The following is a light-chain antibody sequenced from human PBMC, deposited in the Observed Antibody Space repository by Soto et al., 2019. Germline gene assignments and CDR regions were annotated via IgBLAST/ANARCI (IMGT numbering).Light chain of an antibody. CDR2: EVN. Sequence: QSALNQPASVSGSPGQSITISCTGTSRDVGGYNYVSWYQQHPGKAPKLMIYEVNNRPSGVSSRFSVSKSGNTASLTISGLQAEDEADYYCSSYTSSSTLFGTGTKLTVL. V-gene: IGLV2-14*01. CDR3: SSYTSSSTL. CDR1: SRDVGGYNY. J-gene: IGLJ1*01.